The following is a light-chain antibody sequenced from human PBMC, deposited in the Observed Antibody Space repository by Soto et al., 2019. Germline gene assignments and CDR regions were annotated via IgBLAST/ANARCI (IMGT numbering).Light chain of an antibody. V-gene: IGLV2-14*01. J-gene: IGLJ2*01. CDR1: SSDIGGYNY. Sequence: SALTQPASVSGSPGQSITISCTGSSSDIGGYNYVSWYQQHPGKVPKVMIYEVSNRPSGVSNRFSGFKSGNTAYLTISGLQAEDETDYYCSSYTRSSTVIFGGGTKVTVL. CDR2: EVS. CDR3: SSYTRSSTVI.